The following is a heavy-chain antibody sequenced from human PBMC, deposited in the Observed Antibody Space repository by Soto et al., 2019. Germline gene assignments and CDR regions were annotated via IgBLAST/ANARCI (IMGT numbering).Heavy chain of an antibody. CDR2: VYNSGST. V-gene: IGHV4-59*10. Sequence: PSETLSLTCVVYGGSFSGYSWTWIRQPPGKGLEWIGYVYNSGSTNYNPSLKSRVTISEDTSKSQFSLKVNSMTAADTAVYYCARYRREAVAGYTLDNWGQGILVTVSS. D-gene: IGHD6-13*01. CDR1: GGSFSGYS. J-gene: IGHJ4*02. CDR3: ARYRREAVAGYTLDN.